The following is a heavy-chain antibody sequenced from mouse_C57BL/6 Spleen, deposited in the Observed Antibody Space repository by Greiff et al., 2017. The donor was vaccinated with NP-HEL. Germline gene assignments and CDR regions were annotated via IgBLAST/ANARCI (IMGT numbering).Heavy chain of an antibody. CDR1: GYTFTSYW. J-gene: IGHJ4*01. CDR3: ARWTTVVATDYAMDY. CDR2: IDPSGSYT. V-gene: IGHV1-69*01. Sequence: QVQLQQPGAELVMPGASVKLSCKASGYTFTSYWMHWVKQRPGQGLEWIGEIDPSGSYTNYNQKFKGKSTLTVEKSSSTAYMQLSSLTSEDSAVYYCARWTTVVATDYAMDYWGQGTSVTVSS. D-gene: IGHD1-1*01.